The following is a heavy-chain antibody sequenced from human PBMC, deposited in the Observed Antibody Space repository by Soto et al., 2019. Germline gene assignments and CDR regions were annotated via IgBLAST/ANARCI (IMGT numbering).Heavy chain of an antibody. D-gene: IGHD6-13*01. V-gene: IGHV3-74*01. J-gene: IGHJ6*04. Sequence: VGSLRLSCASSVFTFSSYWMHCVRQSPGKGLVWVSRINSDGSSTSYADSVKGRFTISRDNAKNTLYLQMNSLRAEDTAVYYCARGGIAAAGRFGIDGCGKGTMVAVXT. CDR2: INSDGSST. CDR1: VFTFSSYW. CDR3: ARGGIAAAGRFGIDG.